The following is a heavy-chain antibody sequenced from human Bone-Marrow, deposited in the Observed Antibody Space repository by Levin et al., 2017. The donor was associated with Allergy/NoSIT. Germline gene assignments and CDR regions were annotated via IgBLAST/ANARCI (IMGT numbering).Heavy chain of an antibody. CDR2: INAGNGNT. CDR1: GYTFTSYA. D-gene: IGHD4-17*01. J-gene: IGHJ4*02. Sequence: GESLKISCKASGYTFTSYAMHWVRQAPGQRLEWMGWINAGNGNTKYSQKFQGRVTITRDTSASTAYMELSSLRSEDTAVYYCARCTVTTLPDYWGQGTLVTVSS. CDR3: ARCTVTTLPDY. V-gene: IGHV1-3*01.